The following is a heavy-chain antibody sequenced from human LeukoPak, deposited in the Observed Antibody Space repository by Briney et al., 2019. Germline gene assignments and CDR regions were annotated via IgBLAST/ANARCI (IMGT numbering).Heavy chain of an antibody. V-gene: IGHV1-18*01. D-gene: IGHD3-22*01. CDR3: ARAMRITMIVMVLYYMDV. CDR2: ISASNGNT. J-gene: IGHJ6*03. Sequence: ASVKVSCKASGYTFTSYGITWVRQAPGQGLEWMGWISASNGNTNDAQKLQGRLTMTTDTSTSTAYMELRSLRSDDTAVYYCARAMRITMIVMVLYYMDVWGKGTTVTASS. CDR1: GYTFTSYG.